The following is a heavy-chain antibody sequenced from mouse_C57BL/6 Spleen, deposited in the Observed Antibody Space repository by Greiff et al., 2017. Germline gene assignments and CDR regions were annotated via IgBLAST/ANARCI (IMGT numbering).Heavy chain of an antibody. Sequence: QVQLQQPGAELVKPGASVKLSCKASGYTFTSYWMPWVKQRPGQGLEWIGEIDPSDSYTNYNQKFKGKATLTVDTASSTAYMQLSSLTSEDSAVYYCASDYSNYWFAYWGQGTLVTVSA. V-gene: IGHV1-50*01. CDR2: IDPSDSYT. J-gene: IGHJ3*01. CDR1: GYTFTSYW. D-gene: IGHD2-5*01. CDR3: ASDYSNYWFAY.